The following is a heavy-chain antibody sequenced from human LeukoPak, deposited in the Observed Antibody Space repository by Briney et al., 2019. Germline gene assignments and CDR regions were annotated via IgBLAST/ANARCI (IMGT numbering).Heavy chain of an antibody. CDR1: GGSISSGSYY. J-gene: IGHJ6*02. Sequence: SSQTLSLTCTVSGGSISSGSYYWSWIRQPAGKGLEWFGRIYTSGSTNYNPSLKSRVTISVDTSKNQFSLKLSSVTAADTAVYYCAREADPLKLERPRWGYYGMDVWGQGTTVTVSS. D-gene: IGHD1-1*01. CDR2: IYTSGST. V-gene: IGHV4-61*02. CDR3: AREADPLKLERPRWGYYGMDV.